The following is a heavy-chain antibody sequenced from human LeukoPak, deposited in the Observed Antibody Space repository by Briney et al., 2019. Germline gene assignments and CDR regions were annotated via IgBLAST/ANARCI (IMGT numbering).Heavy chain of an antibody. D-gene: IGHD6-13*01. CDR3: ASVLQHHGVWWFDP. V-gene: IGHV3-48*03. J-gene: IGHJ5*02. CDR1: GFTFSSYE. CDR2: ISSSGSTI. Sequence: GGSLRLSCAASGFTFSSYEMNWVRQAPGKGLEWVSYISSSGSTIYYADSVKGRFTISRDNAKNSLYLQMNSLRAEDTAVYYCASVLQHHGVWWFDPWGQGTLVTVSS.